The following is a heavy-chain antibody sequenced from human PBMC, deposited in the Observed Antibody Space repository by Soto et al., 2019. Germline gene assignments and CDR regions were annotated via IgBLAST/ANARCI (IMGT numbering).Heavy chain of an antibody. Sequence: QVQLVQSGAEVKKPGSSVKVSCKASGGTFSTYTITWVRQAPGQGLEWMGRIIPIIGIINYAQKFQGRVTNTADKFTGTAYMEPTRLSSDDTAVYYCAGDPDSHYNDSHASSYPWGQGTLVTVSS. V-gene: IGHV1-69*08. D-gene: IGHD3-22*01. J-gene: IGHJ5*02. CDR3: AGDPDSHYNDSHASSYP. CDR2: IIPIIGII. CDR1: GGTFSTYT.